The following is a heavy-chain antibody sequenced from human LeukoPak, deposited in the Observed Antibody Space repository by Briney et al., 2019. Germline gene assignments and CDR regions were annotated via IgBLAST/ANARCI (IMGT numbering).Heavy chain of an antibody. V-gene: IGHV4-39*01. Sequence: PSDTLSLTCTVSGRPLSSRSYYWGWIRQPPARGLGWFGSIYYSGSTYYNPSLKSRVTISVDTSKNQFSLKLCSVTAADTAVYYCARVVTYYNDSSGYRWGQGTLVTVSS. CDR1: GRPLSSRSYY. J-gene: IGHJ4*02. CDR3: ARVVTYYNDSSGYR. D-gene: IGHD3-22*01. CDR2: IYYSGST.